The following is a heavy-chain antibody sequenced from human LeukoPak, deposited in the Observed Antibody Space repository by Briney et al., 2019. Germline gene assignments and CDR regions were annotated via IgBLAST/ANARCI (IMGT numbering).Heavy chain of an antibody. CDR1: GGSISSGDYY. D-gene: IGHD6-19*01. CDR2: IYYSGST. CDR3: ARVPAVAGTLYFDY. V-gene: IGHV4-30-4*02. J-gene: IGHJ4*02. Sequence: PSETLSLTCTVSGGSISSGDYYWSWIRQPPGKGLEWIGYIYYSGSTYYNPSLKSRVTISVDTSKNQFSLKLSSVTAADTAVYYCARVPAVAGTLYFDYWGQGTLVTVSS.